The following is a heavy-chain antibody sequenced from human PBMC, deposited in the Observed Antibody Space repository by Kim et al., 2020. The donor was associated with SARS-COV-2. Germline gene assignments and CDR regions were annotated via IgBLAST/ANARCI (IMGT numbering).Heavy chain of an antibody. V-gene: IGHV3-11*06. Sequence: GRFTISRDNAKNSLYLQMNSLRAEDTAVYYCARDTSWSHQKYYYYYGMDVWGQGTTVTVSS. J-gene: IGHJ6*02. D-gene: IGHD2-2*01. CDR3: ARDTSWSHQKYYYYYGMDV.